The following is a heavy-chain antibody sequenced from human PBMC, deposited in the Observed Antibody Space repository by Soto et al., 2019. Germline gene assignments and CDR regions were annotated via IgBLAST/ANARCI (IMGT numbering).Heavy chain of an antibody. Sequence: QVQLQESGPGLVKPSETLSLTCSGSGGSISNYYWTWIRQPPGKGLEWIGNIYNSGSTNYSPSLKSRVTISTDTSKSQFSLQLTSVTAADTAMYYCTTRPSSVGWFDPWGQGTLVIVSS. J-gene: IGHJ5*02. CDR3: TTRPSSVGWFDP. CDR1: GGSISNYY. D-gene: IGHD6-6*01. V-gene: IGHV4-59*01. CDR2: IYNSGST.